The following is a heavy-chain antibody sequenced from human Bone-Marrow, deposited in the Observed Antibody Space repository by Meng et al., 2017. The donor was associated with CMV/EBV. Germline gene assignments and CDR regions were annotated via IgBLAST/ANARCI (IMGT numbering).Heavy chain of an antibody. V-gene: IGHV3-21*01. CDR3: ARMGVQGSSAFDI. D-gene: IGHD1-1*01. Sequence: GESLKISCVASGFTFSSFNINWFRQAPGKGLEWVASISSGSNYIYYAESVKGRFTISRDNAKNSAFLQMNSLRAEDTAVYYCARMGVQGSSAFDIWGQGTMVTVSS. CDR1: GFTFSSFN. J-gene: IGHJ3*02. CDR2: ISSGSNYI.